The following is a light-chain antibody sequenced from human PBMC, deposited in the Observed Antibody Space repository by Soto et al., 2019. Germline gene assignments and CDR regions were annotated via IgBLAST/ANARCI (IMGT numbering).Light chain of an antibody. CDR2: STN. Sequence: QTVVTQEPSFSVSPGGTVTLTCGLSSGSVSTSSYPSWYQQTPGQAPRTLIYSTNTRSPGVPDRFSGSILGNKAALTITGAQEEDEPAYYCLLYTNYGISVFGTGTKVTVL. CDR1: SGSVSTSSY. V-gene: IGLV8-61*01. CDR3: LLYTNYGISV. J-gene: IGLJ1*01.